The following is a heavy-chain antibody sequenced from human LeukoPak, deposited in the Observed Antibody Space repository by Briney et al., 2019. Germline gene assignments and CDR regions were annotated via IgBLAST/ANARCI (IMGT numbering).Heavy chain of an antibody. D-gene: IGHD3-10*01. CDR3: ARSPYYGSGSYQLGFDY. CDR1: GGSISSSDYY. CDR2: IYYGGST. V-gene: IGHV4-39*07. Sequence: PSETLSLTCTVSGGSISSSDYYWGWIRQPPGKGLEWIGSIYYGGSTYYNPSLKSRVTISVDTSMNQFSLKLSSVTAADTAVYYCARSPYYGSGSYQLGFDYWGQGTLVTVSS. J-gene: IGHJ4*02.